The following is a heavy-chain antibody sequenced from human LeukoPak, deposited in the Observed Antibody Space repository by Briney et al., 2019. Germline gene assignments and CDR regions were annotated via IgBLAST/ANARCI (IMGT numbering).Heavy chain of an antibody. CDR3: ARESSDWFSDAFDI. J-gene: IGHJ3*02. CDR1: GFTFSNYW. V-gene: IGHV3-74*01. CDR2: INSDGKRT. D-gene: IGHD6-19*01. Sequence: GGALRLSCAASGFTFSNYWMHWVGQAPGKGLVWVARINSDGKRTNYADFLKGRFTISRDNAKNTLYVQINSLRAEDTDVYYCARESSDWFSDAFDIWGQGTVVTVSS.